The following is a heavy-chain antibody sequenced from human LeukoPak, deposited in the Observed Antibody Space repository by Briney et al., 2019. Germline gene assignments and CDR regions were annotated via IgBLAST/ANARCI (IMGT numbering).Heavy chain of an antibody. CDR2: ISSDGSNK. D-gene: IGHD2-2*02. CDR1: GFTFSSFA. CDR3: ARDRPVGVPIAISYDLYS. Sequence: GTSLRLSCAASGFTFSSFAIHWVRQAPGKGLEWVAVISSDGSNKFYADSVRGRFTISRDNSKNTLYLQMNSLRPEDTAVYYCARDRPVGVPIAISYDLYSWGQVTLVSVSS. V-gene: IGHV3-30*01. J-gene: IGHJ4*02.